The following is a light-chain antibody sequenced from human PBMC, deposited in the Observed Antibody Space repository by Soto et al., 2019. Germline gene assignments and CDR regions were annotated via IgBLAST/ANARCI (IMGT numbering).Light chain of an antibody. CDR1: SSNIGAGYD. CDR3: QSYDISLSGVV. V-gene: IGLV1-40*01. J-gene: IGLJ1*01. Sequence: QSVLTQPPSVSGAPGQRVTISCTGSSSNIGAGYDVHYYQQLPGRAPTLLIYGNNNRPSGVPDRFSGSKSGTSASLAITGLQAEDEADYYCQSYDISLSGVVFGTGTKVTVL. CDR2: GNN.